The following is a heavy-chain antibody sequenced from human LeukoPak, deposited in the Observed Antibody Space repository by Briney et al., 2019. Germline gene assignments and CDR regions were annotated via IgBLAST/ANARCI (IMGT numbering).Heavy chain of an antibody. J-gene: IGHJ4*02. CDR1: GFTFSSYS. V-gene: IGHV3-30*04. D-gene: IGHD3/OR15-3a*01. CDR3: ARSPERLGQGYLDS. CDR2: ISYHGSNK. Sequence: GGSLRLSCAASGFTFSSYSMHWVRQAPGKCLEWLALISYHGSNKEYTDSVKGRFTISRDNSKNTLFLQMNSLRTEDTAIYFCARSPERLGQGYLDSWGQGTLVTVSS.